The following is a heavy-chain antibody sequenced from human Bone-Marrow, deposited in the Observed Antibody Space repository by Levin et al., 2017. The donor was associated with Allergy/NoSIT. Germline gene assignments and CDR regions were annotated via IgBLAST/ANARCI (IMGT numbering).Heavy chain of an antibody. CDR2: TYYRSKWYN. J-gene: IGHJ6*02. Sequence: SQTLSLTCAISGDSVSSNSAAWNWIRQSPSRGLEWLGRTYYRSKWYNDYAVSVKSRITINPDTSKNQFSLQLNSVTPEDTAVYYCARVAGTTRYYYYGMDVWGQGTTVTVSS. V-gene: IGHV6-1*01. D-gene: IGHD1-7*01. CDR1: GDSVSSNSAA. CDR3: ARVAGTTRYYYYGMDV.